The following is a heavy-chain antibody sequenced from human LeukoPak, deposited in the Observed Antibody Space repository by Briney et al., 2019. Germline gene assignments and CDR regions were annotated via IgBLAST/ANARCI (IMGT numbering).Heavy chain of an antibody. CDR3: ARGPGYNYDYHFDY. Sequence: ASVKVSCKASGYIFTTYYLHWVRQAPGQGLEWMGIINPSGGSTSYAQKFQGRVTMTRDTSTSTVYMELSSLISDDTAVYYCARGPGYNYDYHFDYWGQGTLVTVSS. CDR2: INPSGGST. CDR1: GYIFTTYY. V-gene: IGHV1-46*01. J-gene: IGHJ4*02. D-gene: IGHD5-18*01.